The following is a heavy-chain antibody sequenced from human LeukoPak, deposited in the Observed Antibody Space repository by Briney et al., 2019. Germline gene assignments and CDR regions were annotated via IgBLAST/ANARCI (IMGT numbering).Heavy chain of an antibody. V-gene: IGHV3-30*04. CDR1: GITFISYA. CDR3: ARSYCSSNTCYLGVYYFDN. Sequence: PGTSLRLSCAASGITFISYAIHWVRQAPGKGLEWVAVISFHGTDTFYADSVKGRFTISRDNSKNSLYLQMNSLRAEDTAVYYCARSYCSSNTCYLGVYYFDNWGQGTLVTVSS. J-gene: IGHJ4*02. CDR2: ISFHGTDT. D-gene: IGHD2-2*01.